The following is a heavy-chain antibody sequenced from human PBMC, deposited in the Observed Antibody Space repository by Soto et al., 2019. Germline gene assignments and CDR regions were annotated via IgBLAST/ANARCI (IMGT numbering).Heavy chain of an antibody. V-gene: IGHV1-69*06. J-gene: IGHJ4*03. CDR2: IVPNVGTV. Sequence: SVKVSCKASGGTLSSFINYPINWVRQAPGQGLEWMGGIVPNVGTVNYAQKFQGRVTVTADKSTGTAYMELSSLRSEDTALYYCARRDTSGFLRYFDNWGQGTLVTVST. CDR1: GGTLSSFINYP. CDR3: ARRDTSGFLRYFDN. D-gene: IGHD3-3*01.